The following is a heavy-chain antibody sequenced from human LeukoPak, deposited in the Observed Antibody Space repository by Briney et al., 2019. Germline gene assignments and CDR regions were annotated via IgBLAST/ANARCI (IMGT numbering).Heavy chain of an antibody. CDR2: IYYSGST. Sequence: SETLSLTCTVSGGSISSYYWSWIRQPPGKGLEWIGYIYYSGSTNYNPSLKSRVTISVDTSKNQFSLKLSSVTAADTAVYYCAKDGLRYFDWPPYYYFDYWGQGTLVTVSS. D-gene: IGHD3-9*01. V-gene: IGHV4-59*01. CDR1: GGSISSYY. J-gene: IGHJ4*02. CDR3: AKDGLRYFDWPPYYYFDY.